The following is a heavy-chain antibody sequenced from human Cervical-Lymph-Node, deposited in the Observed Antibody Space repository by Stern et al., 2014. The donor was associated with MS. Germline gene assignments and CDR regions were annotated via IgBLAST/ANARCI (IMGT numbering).Heavy chain of an antibody. V-gene: IGHV1-2*02. CDR3: QAFHAY. CDR1: GYSFTDYY. CDR2: INPSIGVT. Sequence: VQLVQSGAEVKKPGASVKVSCRSSGYSFTDYYFHWVRQAPGQGLEWMGFINPSIGVTHYAQQFQGRVTMTRGSSMNTAYMEMSRLRSDDTAVYYCQAFHAYWGQGTLITVSS. J-gene: IGHJ4*02.